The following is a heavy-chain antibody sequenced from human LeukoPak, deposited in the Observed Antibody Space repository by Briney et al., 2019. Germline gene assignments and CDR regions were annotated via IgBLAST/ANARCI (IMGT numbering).Heavy chain of an antibody. CDR1: GFTFSNFG. Sequence: GGSLRLSCAASGFTFSNFGLHWVRQAPGKGLEWVAVIWFDGSDKYYADSVKGRFTISRDDSKNTLYLEMNSLRAEDTAVYYCAGDNNFWTDYWGQGTLVTVSS. CDR3: AGDNNFWTDY. CDR2: IWFDGSDK. J-gene: IGHJ4*02. D-gene: IGHD3/OR15-3a*01. V-gene: IGHV3-33*01.